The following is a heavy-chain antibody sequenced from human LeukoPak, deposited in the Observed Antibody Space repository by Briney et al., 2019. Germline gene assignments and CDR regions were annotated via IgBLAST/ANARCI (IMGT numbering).Heavy chain of an antibody. V-gene: IGHV3-30*02. CDR2: IRYDGTNK. Sequence: GGSPRLSCAASEFTFSNYGMHWVRQAPGKGLEWVAFIRYDGTNKYYADSVKGRFTISRDNSKNTLYLKMNSLRGEDTAVYYCARRSSSGWYPDYYYYYMDVWGKGTTVTISS. D-gene: IGHD6-19*01. CDR3: ARRSSSGWYPDYYYYYMDV. J-gene: IGHJ6*03. CDR1: EFTFSNYG.